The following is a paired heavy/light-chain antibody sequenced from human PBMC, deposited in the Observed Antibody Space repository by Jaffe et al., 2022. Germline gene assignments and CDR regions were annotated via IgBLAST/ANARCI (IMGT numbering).Heavy chain of an antibody. D-gene: IGHD6-19*01. CDR2: INADGRST. CDR1: GFTFNNYW. Sequence: EVQLVESGEGSVQPGGSLRLSCEAWGFTFNNYWMHWVRQVPGKGLEWVSRINADGRSTKYADSVKGRFIISRDNGKNMTYLQMNSVRVEDMAVYYCVRGGYSSGWYLHYFDAWGQGTLVTVSS. J-gene: IGHJ4*02. CDR3: VRGGYSSGWYLHYFDA. V-gene: IGHV3-74*03.
Light chain of an antibody. CDR1: ALPRQF. Sequence: SSELTQPPSVSVSPGQTARITCSGDALPRQFVYWYQQRPGRAPLLVIFKDSQRPSGIPERFSGSSSGTEVTLTIIAVQAEDEADYYCQSADTSDTYPVFGGGTKLTVL. CDR3: QSADTSDTYPV. J-gene: IGLJ2*01. V-gene: IGLV3-25*03. CDR2: KDS.